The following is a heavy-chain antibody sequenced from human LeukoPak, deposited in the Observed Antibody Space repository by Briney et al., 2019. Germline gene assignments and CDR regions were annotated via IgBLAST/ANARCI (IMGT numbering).Heavy chain of an antibody. CDR2: IYYSGST. D-gene: IGHD2-21*01. CDR3: ARGVVIAPQTFDY. CDR1: GESISGFY. J-gene: IGHJ4*02. V-gene: IGHV4-59*01. Sequence: PSETLSLTCTVSGESISGFYWTWVRQPPGKGLEWIGYIYYSGSTNYNPSLKSRVTISVDTSKNQFSLKLSSVTAADTAVYYCARGVVIAPQTFDYWGQGTLVTVSS.